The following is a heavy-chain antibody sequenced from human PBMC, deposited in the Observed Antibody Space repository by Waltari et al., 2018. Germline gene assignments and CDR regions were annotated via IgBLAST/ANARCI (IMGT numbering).Heavy chain of an antibody. CDR2: INWNSGTI. V-gene: IGHV3-9*01. Sequence: EVQLVESGGGLVQPGRSLRLSCAASGFTFDDYAMHWVRQAPGKGLGWVSGINWNSGTIGYADSVKGRFTISRDSAKNSLCLQMNSLRAEDTALYFCAKDGGILWFGEVNYFFENWGQGTLVTVSS. CDR1: GFTFDDYA. J-gene: IGHJ4*02. CDR3: AKDGGILWFGEVNYFFEN. D-gene: IGHD3-10*01.